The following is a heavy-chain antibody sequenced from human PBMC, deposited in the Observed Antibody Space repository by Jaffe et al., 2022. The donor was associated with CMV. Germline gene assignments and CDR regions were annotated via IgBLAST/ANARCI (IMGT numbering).Heavy chain of an antibody. CDR2: INYSGIT. D-gene: IGHD3-3*01. V-gene: IGHV4-39*01. CDR1: GGSISGTSYY. CDR3: ASWYYDFLGGFQGRDF. J-gene: IGHJ4*02. Sequence: QLQLQESGPGLVKPSETLSLTCTISGGSISGTSYYWGWIRQPPGKGLEWIGSINYSGITYYNPSLKSRVAISVDTSKRQFSLKLTSVTAADTAVYYCASWYYDFLGGFQGRDFWGQGTLVTVSS.